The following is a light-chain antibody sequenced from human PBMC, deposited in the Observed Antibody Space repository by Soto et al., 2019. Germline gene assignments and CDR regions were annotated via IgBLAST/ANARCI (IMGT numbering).Light chain of an antibody. V-gene: IGKV3D-15*01. J-gene: IGKJ5*01. CDR2: GAS. CDR1: QSVSSN. CDR3: QQYKSWPPIT. Sequence: EIVMTQSPATLSLSPGERATLSCKASQSVSSNLAWYQQKPGQAPRLLIYGASSRATGIPDRFSGSGSGTEFTLTISSLQSEDSAIYYCQQYKSWPPITFGQGTRLEIK.